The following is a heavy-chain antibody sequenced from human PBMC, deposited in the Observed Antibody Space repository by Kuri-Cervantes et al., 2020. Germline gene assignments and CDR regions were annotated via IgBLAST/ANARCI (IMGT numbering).Heavy chain of an antibody. CDR1: GFTFNTYA. CDR3: AKEGGDYGDYAAFDI. Sequence: GESLKISCAASGFTFNTYAMTWVRQAPGKGLEWVSSISSSSSYIYYADSVKGRFTISRDNAKNSLYLQMNSLRAEDTAVYYCAKEGGDYGDYAAFDIWGQGTMVTVSS. CDR2: ISSSSSYI. D-gene: IGHD4-17*01. V-gene: IGHV3-21*01. J-gene: IGHJ3*02.